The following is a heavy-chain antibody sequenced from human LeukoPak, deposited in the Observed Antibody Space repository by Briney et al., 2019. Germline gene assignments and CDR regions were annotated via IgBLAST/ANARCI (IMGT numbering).Heavy chain of an antibody. J-gene: IGHJ4*02. CDR2: ITEDGSST. Sequence: GGSLRLSSAASGFTFRNYCMHWVRQAPGKGLVWVSRITEDGSSTDYADSVKGRFTSSRDNAKNTLYLQMNSLRVEDTAVYYCVQGSNVQWGQGTLVTVSS. CDR3: VQGSNVQ. D-gene: IGHD3-10*02. V-gene: IGHV3-74*01. CDR1: GFTFRNYC.